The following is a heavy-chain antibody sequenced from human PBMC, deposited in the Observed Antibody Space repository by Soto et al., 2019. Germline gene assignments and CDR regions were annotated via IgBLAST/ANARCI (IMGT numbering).Heavy chain of an antibody. CDR3: ARAVFRVAAAGPKGPPVYGMDV. CDR1: GYTFTSYG. Sequence: ASVKVSCKASGYTFTSYGISWVRQAPGQGLEWMGWISAYNGNTNYAQKLQGRVTMTTDTSTSTAYMELRSLRSDDTAVYYCARAVFRVAAAGPKGPPVYGMDVWGQGTSVTGSS. V-gene: IGHV1-18*01. D-gene: IGHD6-13*01. CDR2: ISAYNGNT. J-gene: IGHJ6*02.